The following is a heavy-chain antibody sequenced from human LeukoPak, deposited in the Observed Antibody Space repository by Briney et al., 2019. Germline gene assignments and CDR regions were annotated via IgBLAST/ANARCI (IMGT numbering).Heavy chain of an antibody. D-gene: IGHD3-22*01. J-gene: IGHJ6*03. V-gene: IGHV1-69*05. CDR2: IIPIFGTA. Sequence: SVKVPRKASGGTFSSYAVSWVRQAPGQGLEWMGGIIPIFGTANYAQKFQGRVTITTDESTSTAYMELSSLRSEDTAVYYCASHYYDSSGYYYARNYYYYMDVWGKGTTVTVSS. CDR1: GGTFSSYA. CDR3: ASHYYDSSGYYYARNYYYYMDV.